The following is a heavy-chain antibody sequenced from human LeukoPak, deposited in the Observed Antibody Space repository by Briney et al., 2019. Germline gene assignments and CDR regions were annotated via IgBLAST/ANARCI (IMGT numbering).Heavy chain of an antibody. V-gene: IGHV3-13*01. Sequence: PGGSLRLPCVTSGFTFSSYDMHWVRQPTGKSLEWVSGIGTGGDTYYPDSVKGRFTISRENAKKSLYLQMNSLKAGDTAVYYCARGNNHDWWGQGTLVTVSS. J-gene: IGHJ4*02. CDR1: GFTFSSYD. D-gene: IGHD1/OR15-1a*01. CDR2: IGTGGDT. CDR3: ARGNNHDW.